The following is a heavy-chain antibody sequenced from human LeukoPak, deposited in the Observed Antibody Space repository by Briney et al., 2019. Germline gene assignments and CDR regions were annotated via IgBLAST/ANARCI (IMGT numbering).Heavy chain of an antibody. CDR1: GFTFSSYA. D-gene: IGHD1-1*01. Sequence: GGSLRLSCAASGFTFSSYAMSWVRQAPGKGLEYVSVISGSGGSTHYRDSVKGRFTISRDNSKNTLYLRMNSLRVEDTAVYYCAKDGTTTITFDYWGQGTLVTVSS. V-gene: IGHV3-23*01. CDR3: AKDGTTTITFDY. CDR2: ISGSGGST. J-gene: IGHJ4*02.